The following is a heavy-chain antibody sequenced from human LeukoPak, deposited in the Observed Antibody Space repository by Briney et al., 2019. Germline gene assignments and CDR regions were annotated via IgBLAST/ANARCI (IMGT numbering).Heavy chain of an antibody. J-gene: IGHJ4*02. CDR2: IIPIFGTA. CDR1: GGTFSSYA. V-gene: IGHV1-69*13. D-gene: IGHD2-21*01. CDR3: ATVRVIATFDY. Sequence: ASVKVSCKASGGTFSSYAISWVRQAPGQGLEWMGGIIPIFGTANYAQKFQGRVTITADESTSTAYMELSSLRSEDTAVYYCATVRVIATFDYWGQGTLVTVSS.